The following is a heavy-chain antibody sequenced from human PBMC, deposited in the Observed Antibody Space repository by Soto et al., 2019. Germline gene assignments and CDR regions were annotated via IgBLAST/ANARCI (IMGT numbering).Heavy chain of an antibody. D-gene: IGHD2-8*02. V-gene: IGHV4-31*03. J-gene: IGHJ6*02. CDR2: IYYSGST. CDR3: AREQGILDYYGMDV. Sequence: QVQLQESGPGLVKPSQTLSLTCTVSGGSISSGGYYWSWIRQHPGKGLEWIGYIYYSGSTYYNPSLKSRVTTSVDTSKNQFSLKLSSVTAADTAVYYCAREQGILDYYGMDVWGQGTTVTVSS. CDR1: GGSISSGGYY.